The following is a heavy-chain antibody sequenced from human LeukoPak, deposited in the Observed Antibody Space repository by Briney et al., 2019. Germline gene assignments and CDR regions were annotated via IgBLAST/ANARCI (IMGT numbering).Heavy chain of an antibody. CDR2: INPSGGST. CDR1: GYTFTSYY. J-gene: IGHJ6*02. Sequence: LGASVKVSCKASGYTFTSYYMHWVRQAPGQGLEWMGIINPSGGSTGYAQKFQGRVTMTRDTSTSTVYMELSSLRSEDTAVYYCARVLNPKYDSSGYLGYYGMDVWGQGTTVTVSS. D-gene: IGHD3-22*01. CDR3: ARVLNPKYDSSGYLGYYGMDV. V-gene: IGHV1-46*01.